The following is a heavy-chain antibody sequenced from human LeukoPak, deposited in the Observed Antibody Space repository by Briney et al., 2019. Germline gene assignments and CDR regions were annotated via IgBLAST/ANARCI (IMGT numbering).Heavy chain of an antibody. J-gene: IGHJ4*02. CDR1: GFTFDDYA. V-gene: IGHV3-9*01. D-gene: IGHD3-10*01. Sequence: GGSLRLSCAASGFTFDDYAMHWVRQAPGKGLAWVSGISWNSGSIDYADSVKGRFTISRENAKNSLYLQMDSLRAEYTALNYGGKVDLEGSGIWWYFDYWGQGTLVTVSS. CDR3: GKVDLEGSGIWWYFDY. CDR2: ISWNSGSI.